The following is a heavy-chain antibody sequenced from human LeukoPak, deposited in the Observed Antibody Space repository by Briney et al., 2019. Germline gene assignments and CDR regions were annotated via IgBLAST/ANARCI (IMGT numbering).Heavy chain of an antibody. CDR3: PRGASWSIDY. V-gene: IGHV3-48*03. CDR1: GFTFSSYE. D-gene: IGHD2-8*02. J-gene: IGHJ4*02. Sequence: GGSLRLSCAASGFTFSSYEMNWVRQAPGKGLEWVSYISSSGSTIYYADSVKGRFTISRDNAKNSLYLQMNSLRAEDTAVYYCPRGASWSIDYWGQGTLVTVSS. CDR2: ISSSGSTI.